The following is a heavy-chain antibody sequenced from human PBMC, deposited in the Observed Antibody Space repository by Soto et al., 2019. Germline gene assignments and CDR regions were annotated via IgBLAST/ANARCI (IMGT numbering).Heavy chain of an antibody. V-gene: IGHV3-21*01. J-gene: IGHJ6*02. CDR2: ISSRSDI. CDR1: GFTFSTYT. D-gene: IGHD2-2*02. CDR3: AREYTAWPLAYGLDV. Sequence: LRLSGVGSGFTFSTYTINWVRQAPGKGLAWVSSISSRSDIYYADSVKGRFTISRDNAKNSVSLQMNSLRAEDTAVYYCAREYTAWPLAYGLDVWGQGTTVTVSS.